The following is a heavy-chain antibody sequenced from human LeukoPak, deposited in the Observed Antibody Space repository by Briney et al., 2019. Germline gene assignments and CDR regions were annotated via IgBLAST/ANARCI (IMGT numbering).Heavy chain of an antibody. V-gene: IGHV3-48*03. CDR3: ARGDPHADL. CDR1: GVDLHTYE. CDR2: ITISGHTK. J-gene: IGHJ5*02. Sequence: PGGSLRLSCAASGVDLHTYEMNWVRQAPGKGLEWIADITISGHTKNYADSVKGRFTISRDSARTSLYLQMNSLRVEDTGVYFCARGDPHADLWGQGTLVTVSS.